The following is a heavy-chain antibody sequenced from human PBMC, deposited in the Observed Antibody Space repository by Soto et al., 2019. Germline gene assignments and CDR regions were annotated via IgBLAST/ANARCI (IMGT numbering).Heavy chain of an antibody. CDR2: ISTNNGNT. D-gene: IGHD6-19*01. V-gene: IGHV1-18*01. Sequence: EASVKVSCKASGYTFTSYGISWVRQAPGQGLEWMGWISTNNGNTNYAQKLQGRVTMTTDTSTSTAYMELRSLRSDDTAVYYCARVSSGWYYWFDPWGQGTLVTVSS. CDR3: ARVSSGWYYWFDP. J-gene: IGHJ5*02. CDR1: GYTFTSYG.